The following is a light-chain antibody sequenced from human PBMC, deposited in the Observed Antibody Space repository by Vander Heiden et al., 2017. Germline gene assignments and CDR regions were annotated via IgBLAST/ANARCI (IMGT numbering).Light chain of an antibody. J-gene: IGKJ2*02. CDR2: AAS. Sequence: DIQMTQSPSSLSASVGDRVTITCRASQSISNSLNWYQQKPGKAPKLLIYAASNLQSGVPSRFSGSGSATDFTLTISRLQPEDFATYYCQQSYSNPRTFGQGTKMEI. CDR1: QSISNS. CDR3: QQSYSNPRT. V-gene: IGKV1-39*01.